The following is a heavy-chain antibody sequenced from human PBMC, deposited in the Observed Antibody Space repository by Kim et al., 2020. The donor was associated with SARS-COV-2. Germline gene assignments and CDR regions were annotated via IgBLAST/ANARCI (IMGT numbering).Heavy chain of an antibody. D-gene: IGHD2-2*02. J-gene: IGHJ6*02. V-gene: IGHV3-23*01. Sequence: GGSLRLSCAASGFTFSSYAMSWVRQAPGKELEWVSAISGSGGSTYYADSVKGRFTISRDNSKNTLYLQMNSLRAEDTAVYYCAKDPLGYCSSTSCYTEGGMDVWGQGTTVTVSS. CDR3: AKDPLGYCSSTSCYTEGGMDV. CDR1: GFTFSSYA. CDR2: ISGSGGST.